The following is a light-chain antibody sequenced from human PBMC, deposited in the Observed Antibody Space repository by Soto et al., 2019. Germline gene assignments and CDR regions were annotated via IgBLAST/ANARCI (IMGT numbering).Light chain of an antibody. J-gene: IGKJ5*01. V-gene: IGKV3-11*01. CDR3: QQRSNWPPIT. CDR1: QNVSNS. CDR2: DAS. Sequence: EIVLTQSPATLSLSPGERVTLSCRASQNVSNSLAWYQQKPGQPPRLLIYDASNRATGIPARFSGSGSGTDFTLTISSLEPEDFAVYYCQQRSNWPPITFGQGTRLEIK.